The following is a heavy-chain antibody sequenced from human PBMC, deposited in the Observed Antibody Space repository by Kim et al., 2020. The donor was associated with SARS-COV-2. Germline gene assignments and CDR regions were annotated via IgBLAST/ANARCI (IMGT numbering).Heavy chain of an antibody. CDR1: GFTFSSYG. J-gene: IGHJ6*02. V-gene: IGHV3-33*05. CDR3: ARDCFRFVPVTATWYYYYGMDV. Sequence: GGSLRLSCAASGFTFSSYGMHWVRQAPGKGLEWVAVISYDGSNKYYADSVKGRFTISRDNSKNTLYLQMNSLRAEDTAVYYCARDCFRFVPVTATWYYYYGMDVWGQGTTVTVSS. D-gene: IGHD2-21*02. CDR2: ISYDGSNK.